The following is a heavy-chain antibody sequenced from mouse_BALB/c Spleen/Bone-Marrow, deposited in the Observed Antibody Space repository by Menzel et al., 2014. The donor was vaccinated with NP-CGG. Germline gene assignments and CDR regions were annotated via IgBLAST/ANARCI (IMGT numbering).Heavy chain of an antibody. V-gene: IGHV14-1*02. D-gene: IGHD3-1*01. Sequence: VQLQQSGAELVRPGALVKLSCKASGFNIKDYYIHWVNQRPEQGLEWIGWITPENGNTIYDPKFQGKARITADTSSTTAYFQLSGLTSEDTVVYYCARGGSGPFVYWGQGTLVTVSA. CDR1: GFNIKDYY. J-gene: IGHJ3*01. CDR3: ARGGSGPFVY. CDR2: ITPENGNT.